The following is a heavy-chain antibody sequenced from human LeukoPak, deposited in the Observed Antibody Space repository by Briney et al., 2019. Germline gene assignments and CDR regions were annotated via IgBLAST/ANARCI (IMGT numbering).Heavy chain of an antibody. D-gene: IGHD1-7*01. CDR1: GVSISSYY. CDR3: ARVRTGTTLTYYYYSMGV. CDR2: IYTSGRT. V-gene: IGHV4-4*07. J-gene: IGHJ6*03. Sequence: SETLSLTCTVSGVSISSYYWSWIRQPAGKGLEWIGRIYTSGRTNYNPSLKSRVTMSVDTSKNQFSLKLSSVTAAATAVYSCARVRTGTTLTYYYYSMGVWGKGNTVTVSS.